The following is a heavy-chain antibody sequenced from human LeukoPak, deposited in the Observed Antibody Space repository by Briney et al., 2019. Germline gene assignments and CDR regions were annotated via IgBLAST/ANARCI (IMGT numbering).Heavy chain of an antibody. Sequence: GGSLRLSCAASGFSFNTYAMHWVRQAPGRGLEYVSAISSNGDSTYYANSVKGRFTISRDNSKKTLFLQMGSLRAEDMAVYYCARDSGGDAYNDYFDSWGQGTLVTVSS. D-gene: IGHD5-24*01. CDR3: ARDSGGDAYNDYFDS. J-gene: IGHJ4*02. CDR1: GFSFNTYA. CDR2: ISSNGDST. V-gene: IGHV3-64*01.